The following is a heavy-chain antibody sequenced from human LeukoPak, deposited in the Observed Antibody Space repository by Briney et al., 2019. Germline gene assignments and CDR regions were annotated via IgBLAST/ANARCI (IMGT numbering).Heavy chain of an antibody. D-gene: IGHD3-22*01. CDR2: IYSGGST. V-gene: IGHV3-53*01. Sequence: GGSLRLSCAASGFTVSSNYMSWVRQAPGKGLEWVSVIYSGGSTYYADSVKGRFTISRDNSKNTLYLQMNSLRAEDTAVYYCARGPERGYYDSSGYYPHWGQGTLVTVSS. CDR1: GFTVSSNY. J-gene: IGHJ4*02. CDR3: ARGPERGYYDSSGYYPH.